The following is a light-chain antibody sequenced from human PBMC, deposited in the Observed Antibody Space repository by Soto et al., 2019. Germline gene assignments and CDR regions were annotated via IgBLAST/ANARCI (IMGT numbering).Light chain of an antibody. CDR3: QQYGSSPLT. CDR2: GAS. V-gene: IGKV3-20*01. J-gene: IGKJ4*01. Sequence: EIVLTQSPGTLSLSPGERATLSCRASQSVSSSYLAWYQQKPGQAPRLLIYGASSRATGIPDRFSGSGSGTDFTLTISRLEPEGFAVYYCQQYGSSPLTFGGGTKVEIK. CDR1: QSVSSSY.